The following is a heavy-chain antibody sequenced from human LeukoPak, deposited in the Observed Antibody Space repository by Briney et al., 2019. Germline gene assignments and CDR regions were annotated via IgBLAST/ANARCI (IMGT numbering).Heavy chain of an antibody. V-gene: IGHV4-59*01. Sequence: SETLSLTCTVSGGSISSYYWSWIRQPPGKGLEWIGYIYYSGSTNYNPSLKSRVTISVDTSKNQFSLKPSSVTAADTAVYYCARIRAKTFDYWGQGTLVTVSS. J-gene: IGHJ4*02. CDR1: GGSISSYY. CDR3: ARIRAKTFDY. CDR2: IYYSGST.